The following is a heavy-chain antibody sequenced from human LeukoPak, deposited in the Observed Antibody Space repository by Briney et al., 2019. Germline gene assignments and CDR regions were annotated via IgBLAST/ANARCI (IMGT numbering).Heavy chain of an antibody. CDR2: ISGSGGST. J-gene: IGHJ3*02. Sequence: GGSLRLSCAASGFTFSSYAMSWVRQAPGKGLEWVSAISGSGGSTYYADSVKGGFTISRDNSKNTLYLQMNRLRAEDTAVYYCAKQITMVRGVIIGDAFDIWGQGTMVTVSS. D-gene: IGHD3-10*01. V-gene: IGHV3-23*01. CDR3: AKQITMVRGVIIGDAFDI. CDR1: GFTFSSYA.